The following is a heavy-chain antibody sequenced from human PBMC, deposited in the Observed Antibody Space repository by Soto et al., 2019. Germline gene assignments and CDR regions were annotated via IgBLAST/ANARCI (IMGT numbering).Heavy chain of an antibody. CDR3: AKDRRWSKVTDY. Sequence: GGSLRLSCAASGLTFSNFPMSWVRQAPGKGLEWVSGIGGSGDTTYYADSVKGRFAISRDNSKNMLYLQMNSLRSEDTAVYYCAKDRRWSKVTDYWGQGTLVTVSS. CDR1: GLTFSNFP. J-gene: IGHJ4*02. V-gene: IGHV3-23*01. D-gene: IGHD4-4*01. CDR2: IGGSGDTT.